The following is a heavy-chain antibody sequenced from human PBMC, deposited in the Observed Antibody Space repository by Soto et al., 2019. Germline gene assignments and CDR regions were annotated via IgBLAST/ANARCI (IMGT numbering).Heavy chain of an antibody. CDR1: GGSISSGGYY. D-gene: IGHD1-1*01. J-gene: IGHJ6*02. Sequence: QVQLQESGPGLVKPSQTLSLTCNVSGGSISSGGYYWSWIRQLPGRGLEWIGYIHYSGSSYHNPSLKSRATISVDTSKNQFSLTLNSVTAADTAVYYCAREGIISTGTSMDVWGQGTTVTVSS. V-gene: IGHV4-31*03. CDR3: AREGIISTGTSMDV. CDR2: IHYSGSS.